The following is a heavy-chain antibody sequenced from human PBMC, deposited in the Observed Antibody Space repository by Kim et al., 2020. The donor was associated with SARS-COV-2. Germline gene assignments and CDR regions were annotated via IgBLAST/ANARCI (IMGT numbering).Heavy chain of an antibody. D-gene: IGHD6-13*01. Sequence: GGSLRLSCAASGFTFSSYGMHWVRQAPGKGLEWVAVISYDGSNKYYADSVKGRFTISRDNSKNTLYLQMNSLRAEDTAVYYCAKDGDRYSSSSLFDYWGQGTLVTVSS. J-gene: IGHJ4*02. CDR1: GFTFSSYG. V-gene: IGHV3-30*18. CDR2: ISYDGSNK. CDR3: AKDGDRYSSSSLFDY.